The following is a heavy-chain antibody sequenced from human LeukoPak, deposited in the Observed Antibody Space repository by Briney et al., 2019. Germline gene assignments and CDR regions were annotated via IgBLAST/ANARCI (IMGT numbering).Heavy chain of an antibody. Sequence: SGGSLRLSCAASGFTFSSYAMSWVRQAPGKGLGWVSAISGSGGSTYYADSVKGRFTISRDNSKNTLYLQMNSLRAEDTAVYYCANERGMTTVTTGDYWGQGTLVTVSS. J-gene: IGHJ4*02. CDR2: ISGSGGST. V-gene: IGHV3-23*01. CDR1: GFTFSSYA. D-gene: IGHD4-17*01. CDR3: ANERGMTTVTTGDY.